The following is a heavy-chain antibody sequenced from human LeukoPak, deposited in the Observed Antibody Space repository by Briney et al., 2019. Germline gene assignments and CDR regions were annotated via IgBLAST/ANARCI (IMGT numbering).Heavy chain of an antibody. J-gene: IGHJ5*02. CDR2: IYSGGST. CDR1: GFTVSSNY. CDR3: ARDLANFGLDP. V-gene: IGHV3-53*01. Sequence: PGGSLRLSCAASGFTVSSNYMSWVRQAPGKGPEWVSVIYSGGSTYYADSVKGRFTISRDNSKNTLYLQMNSLRAEDTAVYYCARDLANFGLDPWGQGTLVTVSS. D-gene: IGHD3-16*01.